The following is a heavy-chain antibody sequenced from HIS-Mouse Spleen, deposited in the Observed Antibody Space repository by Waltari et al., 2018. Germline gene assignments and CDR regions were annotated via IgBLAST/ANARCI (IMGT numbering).Heavy chain of an antibody. Sequence: QVTLRESGPALVKPTQTLPLTCTFSGFPPSPSGMCVSCIRHPPGKALEWLARIDWDDDKYYSTALKTRLTISKDTSKNQVVLTMTNMDPVDTATYYCARIAEGYSSGWYAFDYWGQGTLVTVSS. CDR2: IDWDDDK. CDR1: GFPPSPSGMC. J-gene: IGHJ4*02. CDR3: ARIAEGYSSGWYAFDY. V-gene: IGHV2-70*15. D-gene: IGHD6-19*01.